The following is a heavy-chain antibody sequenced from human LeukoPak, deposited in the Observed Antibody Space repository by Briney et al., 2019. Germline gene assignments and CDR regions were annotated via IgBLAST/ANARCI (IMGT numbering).Heavy chain of an antibody. V-gene: IGHV3-23*01. J-gene: IGHJ4*02. D-gene: IGHD1-26*01. CDR3: AKKRGGTYPD. CDR1: GFTFSSYA. CDR2: ISGSGGST. Sequence: GGSLRLSCAASGFTFSSYAMTWVRQAPGMGLEWVSFISGSGGSTTYADSVKDRFTISRDNSKNTLYLQMNSLKAEDTAVYYCAKKRGGTYPDWGQGTLVIVSS.